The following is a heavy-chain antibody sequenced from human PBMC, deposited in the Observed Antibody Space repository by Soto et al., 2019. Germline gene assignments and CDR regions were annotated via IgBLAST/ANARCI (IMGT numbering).Heavy chain of an antibody. J-gene: IGHJ4*02. Sequence: GGSLRLSCAASGFTFSSYGMHWVRQAPGKGLEWVAVIWYDGSNKYYADSVKGRFTISRDNSKNTLYLQMNSLRAEDTAVYYCARDFWGQGSGPSDYWGQGTLVTVSS. V-gene: IGHV3-33*01. CDR2: IWYDGSNK. CDR1: GFTFSSYG. D-gene: IGHD3-3*01. CDR3: ARDFWGQGSGPSDY.